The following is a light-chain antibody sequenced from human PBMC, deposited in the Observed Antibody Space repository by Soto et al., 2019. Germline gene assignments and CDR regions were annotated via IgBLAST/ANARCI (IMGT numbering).Light chain of an antibody. J-gene: IGLJ1*01. CDR3: ATWDDGLSAYV. Sequence: QSVLTQPPSASGTPGQRVTFSCSGGSSNIGGNTVSWFQHLPRTAPKLLIFSNSQRPSGVPDRFSGAKSGTSASLAISGLQSEDEANYYCATWDDGLSAYVFXTGTKVTVL. CDR1: SSNIGGNT. V-gene: IGLV1-44*01. CDR2: SNS.